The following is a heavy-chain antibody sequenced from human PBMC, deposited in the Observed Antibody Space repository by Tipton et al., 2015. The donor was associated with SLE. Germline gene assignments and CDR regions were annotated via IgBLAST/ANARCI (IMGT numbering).Heavy chain of an antibody. Sequence: QSGPEVKRSGASVKVSCKASGYSFSNYEINWVRQATGQGLEWMGWMSPYSANTGYAQKFQGRVTMTRDTSISTAYMELSSLRSEDTAMYYCARQTSWYFDLWGRGTLVTVSS. CDR1: GYSFSNYE. CDR3: ARQTSWYFDL. CDR2: MSPYSANT. V-gene: IGHV1-8*01. J-gene: IGHJ2*01.